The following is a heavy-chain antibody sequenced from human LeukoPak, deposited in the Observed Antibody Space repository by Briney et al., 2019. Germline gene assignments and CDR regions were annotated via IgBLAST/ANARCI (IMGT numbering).Heavy chain of an antibody. V-gene: IGHV4-4*07. CDR3: ARDRSSSYTRDWFDP. D-gene: IGHD6-13*01. CDR2: KYNSESI. J-gene: IGHJ5*02. Sequence: SETLSLTCTVSGGSINGYYWSWIRQPAGKGLEWIGRKYNSESINYNPSLKSRVTMSIDTSKNQFSLKLNSVTAADTAVYYCARDRSSSYTRDWFDPWGQGALVTVSS. CDR1: GGSINGYY.